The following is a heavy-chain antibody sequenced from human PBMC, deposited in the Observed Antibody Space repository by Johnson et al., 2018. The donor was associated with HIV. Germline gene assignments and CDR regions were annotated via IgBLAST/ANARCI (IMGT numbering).Heavy chain of an antibody. Sequence: QVQLVESGGGVVQPGRSLRLSCAVSGFTFSSYPMHWVRQAPGKGLEWVAVISYDGSNKYYADSVKGRFTISRDNSKNTLYLQVNSLRAEDTAVYYCAKDCSSFGVGWGSDAFGIWGQGTMVTVSS. D-gene: IGHD3-3*01. CDR3: AKDCSSFGVGWGSDAFGI. CDR2: ISYDGSNK. CDR1: GFTFSSYP. J-gene: IGHJ3*02. V-gene: IGHV3-30*04.